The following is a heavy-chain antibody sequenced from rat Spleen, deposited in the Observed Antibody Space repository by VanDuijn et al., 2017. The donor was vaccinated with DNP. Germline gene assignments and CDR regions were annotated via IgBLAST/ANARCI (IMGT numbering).Heavy chain of an antibody. D-gene: IGHD4-3*01. V-gene: IGHV5-25*01. CDR3: VRWNSGHFDY. J-gene: IGHJ2*01. CDR1: GFTFSDYY. CDR2: IFRSGGST. Sequence: EVQLVESGGDLVQSGRSLKLLCAASGFTFSDYYMAWIRQVPGKGLEWVASIFRSGGSTYYPDAVKGRFTISRDNAKSTLYLQMNSLRSEDMATYYCVRWNSGHFDYWGQGVMVTVSS.